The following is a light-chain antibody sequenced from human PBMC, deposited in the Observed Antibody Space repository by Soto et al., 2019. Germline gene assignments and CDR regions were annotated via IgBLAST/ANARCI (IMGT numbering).Light chain of an antibody. CDR1: QTVRNNY. CDR2: DAS. J-gene: IGKJ5*01. V-gene: IGKV3-20*01. CDR3: QQYHWAPDT. Sequence: EFVLTQSPGTLSLSPGERATLSCSASQTVRNNYLAWYQQKPGQAPRLLIYDASSRATGIPDRFSGGGSGTDFTLTISRLEPEDFAVYYCQQYHWAPDTFGHGTRLEIK.